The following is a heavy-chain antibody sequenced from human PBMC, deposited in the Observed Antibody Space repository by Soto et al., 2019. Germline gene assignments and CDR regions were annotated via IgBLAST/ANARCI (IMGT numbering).Heavy chain of an antibody. J-gene: IGHJ4*02. Sequence: ASVKVSCKASGYTFTSYAMHWVRQAPGQRLEWMGWINAGNGNTKYSQKFQGRVTITRDTSASTAYMELSSLRSEDTAVYYCARSIVVVTALDYSGQGTLVTVSS. CDR3: ARSIVVVTALDY. CDR2: INAGNGNT. D-gene: IGHD2-21*02. CDR1: GYTFTSYA. V-gene: IGHV1-3*01.